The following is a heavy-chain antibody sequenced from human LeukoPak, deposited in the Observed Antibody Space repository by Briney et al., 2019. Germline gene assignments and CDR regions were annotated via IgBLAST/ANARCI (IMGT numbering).Heavy chain of an antibody. D-gene: IGHD3-3*01. CDR1: GGSISSSNW. CDR3: ARYAYYDFRSGYPEYYFDY. V-gene: IGHV4-4*02. CDR2: IYHSGST. Sequence: SETLSLTCAVSGGSISSSNWWSWVRQPPGKGLEWIGEIYHSGSTNYNPSLKSRVTISVDTSKNQFSLKLSSVTAADTAVYYCARYAYYDFRSGYPEYYFDYWGQGTLVTVSS. J-gene: IGHJ4*02.